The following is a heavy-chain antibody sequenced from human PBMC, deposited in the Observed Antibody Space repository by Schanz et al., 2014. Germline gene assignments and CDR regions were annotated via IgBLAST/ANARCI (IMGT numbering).Heavy chain of an antibody. J-gene: IGHJ4*02. V-gene: IGHV3-30*07. D-gene: IGHD3-3*01. CDR1: GFTFSTYA. Sequence: QVQLVESGGGVVQPGRSLRLSCAASGFTFSTYAMHWVRQAPGKGLEWVAYISNDGSSKYYADSVKGRFTISRDNSKKTLYLQMNSLRAEDTAVHFCARGSGTFDSWGQGTLVTVSS. CDR3: ARGSGTFDS. CDR2: ISNDGSSK.